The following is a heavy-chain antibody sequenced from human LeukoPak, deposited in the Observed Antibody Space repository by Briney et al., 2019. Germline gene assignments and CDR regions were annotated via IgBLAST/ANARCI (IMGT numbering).Heavy chain of an antibody. Sequence: PGGSLRLSCAASGFTFSSYGMHWVRQAPGKGLVWVSRINSDGSSTSYADSVKGRFTISRDNAKNTLYLQMNSLRAEDTAVYYCARTYSSGQIQYYFDYWGQGTLVTVSS. D-gene: IGHD6-19*01. CDR2: INSDGSST. V-gene: IGHV3-74*01. CDR1: GFTFSSYG. J-gene: IGHJ4*02. CDR3: ARTYSSGQIQYYFDY.